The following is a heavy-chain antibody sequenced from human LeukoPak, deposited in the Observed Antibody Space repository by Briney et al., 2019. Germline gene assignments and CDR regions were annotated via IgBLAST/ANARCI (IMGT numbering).Heavy chain of an antibody. V-gene: IGHV3-11*04. CDR1: GFTYSDYY. CDR3: ARDQAIVATIDY. CDR2: IGSSGTTI. Sequence: GGSLRLXCAASGFTYSDYYMTWIRQAPGKGLESVSHIGSSGTTIYYADSVKGRFTISRDNAKNSLYLQMNSLRAEDTAVYYCARDQAIVATIDYWGQGTLVTVSS. D-gene: IGHD5-12*01. J-gene: IGHJ4*02.